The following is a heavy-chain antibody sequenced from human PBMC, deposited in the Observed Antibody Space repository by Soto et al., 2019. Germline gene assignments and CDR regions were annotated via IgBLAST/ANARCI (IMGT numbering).Heavy chain of an antibody. CDR2: IYYSGST. V-gene: IGHV4-59*01. CDR1: GGSISSYY. D-gene: IGHD3-22*01. J-gene: IGHJ4*02. CDR3: ARALSGSSDY. Sequence: QVQLQESGPGLVKPSETLSLTCTVSGGSISSYYWSWIRQPPGKGLEWIGYIYYSGSTNYNPSLKXXVXIXXDTSKNQFSLKLSSVTAADTAVYYCARALSGSSDYWGQGTLVTVSS.